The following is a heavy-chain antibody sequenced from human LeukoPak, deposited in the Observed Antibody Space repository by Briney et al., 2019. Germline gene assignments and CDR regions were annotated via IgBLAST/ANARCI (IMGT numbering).Heavy chain of an antibody. Sequence: GGSLRLSCAASGFTFSDYYMSWLRQAPGKGLEWGSYISSSGSTIYYADSVKGRFTISRDNAKNSLYLQMNSLRAEDTAVYYCARSRSYYYYYYMDVWGKGTTVTVSS. CDR3: ARSRSYYYYYYMDV. CDR2: ISSSGSTI. V-gene: IGHV3-11*04. J-gene: IGHJ6*03. CDR1: GFTFSDYY. D-gene: IGHD1-26*01.